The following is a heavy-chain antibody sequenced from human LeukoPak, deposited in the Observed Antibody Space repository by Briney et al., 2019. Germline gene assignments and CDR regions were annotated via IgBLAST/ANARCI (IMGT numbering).Heavy chain of an antibody. CDR2: MNSDGSHI. Sequence: GGSLRLSCAASGCTFTDYSMNWVRQAPGKGLEWVSSMNSDGSHIYHAGSVEGRFTISRDNARNSLYLQMNGLRDEDTAVYYCARGSFGVFDYWGQGILVTVSS. D-gene: IGHD3-10*01. CDR1: GCTFTDYS. V-gene: IGHV3-48*02. CDR3: ARGSFGVFDY. J-gene: IGHJ4*02.